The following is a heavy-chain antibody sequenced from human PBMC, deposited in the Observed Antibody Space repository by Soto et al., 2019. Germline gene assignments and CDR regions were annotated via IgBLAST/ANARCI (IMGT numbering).Heavy chain of an antibody. CDR2: IFSGGST. Sequence: LRLSCAVSGLTVNSNYMTWIRQAPGKGLEWVSVIFSGGSTYYADSVKARFTISSDSSKNTLHLEMNNLKVDDTAVYYCASNEGHSSAWVHWGPGTLVTVSS. CDR1: GLTVNSNY. V-gene: IGHV3-53*01. CDR3: ASNEGHSSAWVH. J-gene: IGHJ4*02. D-gene: IGHD3-22*01.